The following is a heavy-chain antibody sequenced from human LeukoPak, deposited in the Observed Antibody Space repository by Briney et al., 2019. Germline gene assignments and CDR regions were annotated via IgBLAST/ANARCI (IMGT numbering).Heavy chain of an antibody. V-gene: IGHV3-72*01. D-gene: IGHD1-26*01. J-gene: IGHJ3*01. CDR3: TRGYSGVSVYAFDV. CDR1: GFTFSDHY. Sequence: PGGSLRLSCAASGFTFSDHYKDWVRQAPGKGLEWVGRSGNKADSYTAEYAASVEGRFTISRDDSKKSLYLQMNTLTIEDTAVYHCTRGYSGVSVYAFDVWGQGTTVTVSS. CDR2: SGNKADSYTA.